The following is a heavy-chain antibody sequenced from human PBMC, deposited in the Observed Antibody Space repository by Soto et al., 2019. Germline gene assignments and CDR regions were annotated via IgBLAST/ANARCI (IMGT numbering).Heavy chain of an antibody. CDR2: IYHSGST. V-gene: IGHV4-30-2*01. CDR3: ARAPLGMGALFQH. Sequence: PSETLSLTCAVSGGSISSGGYSWSWIRQPPGKGLEWIGYIYHSGSTYYNPSLKSRVTISVDRSKNQFSLKLSSVAAADTAVYYCARAPLGMGALFQHWGQGTLVTVSS. D-gene: IGHD1-26*01. J-gene: IGHJ1*01. CDR1: GGSISSGGYS.